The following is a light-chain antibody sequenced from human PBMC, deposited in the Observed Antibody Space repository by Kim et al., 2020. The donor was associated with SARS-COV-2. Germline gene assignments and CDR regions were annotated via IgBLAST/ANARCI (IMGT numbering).Light chain of an antibody. CDR2: GAS. J-gene: IGKJ2*01. CDR3: QQYGSSYT. V-gene: IGKV3-20*01. CDR1: QSVSSSY. Sequence: SLSPGERATLSCRASQSVSSSYLAWYQQKPGQAPRLLIYGASSRATGIPDRFSGSGSGTDFTLTISRLEPEDFAVYYCQQYGSSYTFGQGTKLEIK.